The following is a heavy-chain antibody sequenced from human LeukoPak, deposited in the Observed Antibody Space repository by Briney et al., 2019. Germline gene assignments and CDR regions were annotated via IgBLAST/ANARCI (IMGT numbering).Heavy chain of an antibody. J-gene: IGHJ4*02. CDR1: GFTFSSYS. D-gene: IGHD3-9*01. CDR3: ARGLASPSVDY. CDR2: ISSSSSTI. Sequence: GGSLRLSCAASGFTFSSYSMNWVRQAPGKGLEWVSYISSSSSTIYYADSVKGRFTISRDNAKNSLYLQMNSLRAEDTAVYYCARGLASPSVDYWGQGTLVTVSS. V-gene: IGHV3-48*04.